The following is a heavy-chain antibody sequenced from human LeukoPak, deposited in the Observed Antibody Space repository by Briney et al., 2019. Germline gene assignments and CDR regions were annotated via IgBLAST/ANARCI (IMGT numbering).Heavy chain of an antibody. CDR3: ARDIGLAAADY. CDR2: IIPIFGTA. J-gene: IGHJ4*02. D-gene: IGHD6-13*01. V-gene: IGHV1-69*13. Sequence: SVKVSCKASGYTFTSYGISWVRQAPGQGLEWMGGIIPIFGTANYAQKFQGRVTITADESTSTAYMELSSLRSEDTAVYYCARDIGLAAADYWGQGTLVTVSS. CDR1: GYTFTSYG.